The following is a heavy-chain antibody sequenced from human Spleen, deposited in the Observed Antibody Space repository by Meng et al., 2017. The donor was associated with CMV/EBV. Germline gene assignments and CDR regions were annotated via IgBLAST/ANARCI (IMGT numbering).Heavy chain of an antibody. V-gene: IGHV3-74*01. CDR2: INSDGSST. D-gene: IGHD3-3*01. CDR1: GFTFSSYV. J-gene: IGHJ4*02. Sequence: GESLKISCEVSGFTFSSYVMTWVRQAPGKGLVWVSRINSDGSSTSYADSVKGRFTISRDNSKNTLYLQMNSLRAEDTAVYYRAGSRITIFGVVMNYFDYWGQGTLVTVSS. CDR3: AGSRITIFGVVMNYFDY.